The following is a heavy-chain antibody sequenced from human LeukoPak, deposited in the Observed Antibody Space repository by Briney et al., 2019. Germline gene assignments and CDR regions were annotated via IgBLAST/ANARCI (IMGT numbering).Heavy chain of an antibody. CDR1: GGSISSYY. D-gene: IGHD6-19*01. CDR2: IYYTGST. V-gene: IGHV4-59*01. CDR3: ARETGSSGWSDY. J-gene: IGHJ4*02. Sequence: SETLSLTCTVSGGSISSYYWSWIRQPPGKGLEWIGYIYYTGSTNYNPSLKSRVTISVDMSKNQFSLKLNSVTAADTAVYYCARETGSSGWSDYWGQGTLVTVSS.